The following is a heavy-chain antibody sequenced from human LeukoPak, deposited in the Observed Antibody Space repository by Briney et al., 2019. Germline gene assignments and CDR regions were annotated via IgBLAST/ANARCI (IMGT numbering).Heavy chain of an antibody. V-gene: IGHV3-48*03. CDR3: ARGGPYYYDSSGYYPFDY. CDR2: ISSSGSTI. CDR1: GFTFSSYE. J-gene: IGHJ4*02. D-gene: IGHD3-22*01. Sequence: GGSLRLSCAASGFTFSSYEMNWVRQAPGKGLEWVSYISSSGSTIYYADSVKGRFTISRDNAKNSLYLQMNSLRAEDTAVYYCARGGPYYYDSSGYYPFDYWGRGTLVTVSS.